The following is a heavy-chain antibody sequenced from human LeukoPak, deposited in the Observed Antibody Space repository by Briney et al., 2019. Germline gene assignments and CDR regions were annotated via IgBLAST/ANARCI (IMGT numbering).Heavy chain of an antibody. J-gene: IGHJ4*02. V-gene: IGHV3-66*01. CDR3: ARWDSYGVNFDY. D-gene: IGHD5-18*01. CDR1: GFTVSSNY. CDR2: IYSGGST. Sequence: GGSLRLSCAASGFTVSSNYMSWVRQAPGKGLEWVSVIYSGGSTYYADSVKGRFTISRDNSKNTLYLQMNSLRAEDTAVYYCARWDSYGVNFDYWGQGTLVTVSS.